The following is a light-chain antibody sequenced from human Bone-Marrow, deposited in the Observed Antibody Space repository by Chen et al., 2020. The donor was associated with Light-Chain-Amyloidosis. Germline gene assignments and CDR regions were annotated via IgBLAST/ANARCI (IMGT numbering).Light chain of an antibody. CDR3: QVWDRSSDRPV. CDR1: NIGSTS. J-gene: IGLJ3*02. CDR2: DDR. V-gene: IGLV3-21*02. Sequence: SYVLTQPSSVSVAPGQTATIACGGDNIGSTSVHWYQQTPGQAPLLVVYDDRYRPAGIPERLSGSTSGNTATLTISRVEAGDEADYYCQVWDRSSDRPVFGGGTKLTVL.